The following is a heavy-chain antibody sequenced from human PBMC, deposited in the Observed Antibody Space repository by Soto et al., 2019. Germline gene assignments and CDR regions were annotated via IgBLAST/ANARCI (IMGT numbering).Heavy chain of an antibody. D-gene: IGHD2-15*01. CDR1: GGSLSTNP. J-gene: IGHJ4*02. CDR3: ARRDSGGFYRFFDS. V-gene: IGHV1-69*06. CDR2: TGSGTGPG. Sequence: SVKVSCKASGGSLSTNPISWVRQAPGQGLEWMGGTGSGTGPGNHAQKFQGRLAVTADKSTSTVYMELTNLSSEDTAVYYCARRDSGGFYRFFDSWGQGTLVTVSS.